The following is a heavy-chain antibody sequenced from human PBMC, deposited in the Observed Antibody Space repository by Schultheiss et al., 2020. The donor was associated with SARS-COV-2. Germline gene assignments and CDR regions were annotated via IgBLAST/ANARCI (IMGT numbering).Heavy chain of an antibody. CDR3: ARDLGYSYGYGEDY. CDR2: IYSGGST. D-gene: IGHD5-18*01. V-gene: IGHV3-66*01. Sequence: GGSLRLSFAASGFTVSSNYMSWVRQAPGKGLEWVSVIYSGGSTYYADSVKGRFTISRDNSKNTLYLQMNSLRAEDTAVYYCARDLGYSYGYGEDYWGQGTLVTVSS. J-gene: IGHJ4*02. CDR1: GFTVSSNY.